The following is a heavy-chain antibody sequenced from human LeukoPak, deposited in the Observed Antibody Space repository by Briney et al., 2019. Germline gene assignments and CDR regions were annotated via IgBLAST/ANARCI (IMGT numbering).Heavy chain of an antibody. D-gene: IGHD6-6*01. V-gene: IGHV3-7*01. CDR3: GRAHRSSGFGVDY. Sequence: GGSLRLSCAASGFTLSSYCMSWVRQAPGKVLEWVANIKQEGNEKPYVASVKGRFNIHRHNASNPLYLQMNSLRDDDAVLYYCGRAHRSSGFGVDYWGQGTLVTVSS. CDR1: GFTLSSYC. CDR2: IKQEGNEK. J-gene: IGHJ4*02.